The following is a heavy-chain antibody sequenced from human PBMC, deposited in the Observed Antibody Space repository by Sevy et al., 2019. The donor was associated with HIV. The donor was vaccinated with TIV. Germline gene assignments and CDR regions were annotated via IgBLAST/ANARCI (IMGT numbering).Heavy chain of an antibody. V-gene: IGHV4-59*08. CDR3: AGENAWGRGYS. D-gene: IGHD1-26*01. Sequence: SETLSLTCTVSGGSITSLYWNWIRQPPGKGLEWIANIYYNGHINYNPSLKSRVMLSLDTSKNQFSLRLSSVTAADTAMYYCAGENAWGRGYSWGQGTLVTVSS. CDR2: IYYNGHI. CDR1: GGSITSLY. J-gene: IGHJ4*02.